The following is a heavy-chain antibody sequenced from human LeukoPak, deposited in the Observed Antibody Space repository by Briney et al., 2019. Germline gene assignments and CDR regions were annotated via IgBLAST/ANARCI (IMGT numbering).Heavy chain of an antibody. J-gene: IGHJ4*02. CDR1: GDSISSYY. CDR2: IYYSGST. V-gene: IGHV4-59*01. Sequence: SETLSLTCTVSGDSISSYYWSWIRQPPGKGLEWIGYIYYSGSTNYNPSLKSRVTISVDTSKNQFSLKLSSVTAADTAVYYCARALHLPGFSVWGFDYWAREPWSPSPQ. CDR3: ARALHLPGFSVWGFDY. D-gene: IGHD3-16*01.